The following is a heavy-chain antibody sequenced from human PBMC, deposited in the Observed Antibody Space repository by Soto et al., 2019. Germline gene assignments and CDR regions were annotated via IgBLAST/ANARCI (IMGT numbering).Heavy chain of an antibody. J-gene: IGHJ4*02. Sequence: QVQLVESGGGVVQPGRSLRLSCAASGFTFSYSGMHWVRQAPGKGLEWVAVISFDGSTKYYADSVKGRFTISRDNSNNTLYLEMNSLRADDTAVYYCTGEVASGYWGQGTLVTVSS. CDR1: GFTFSYSG. CDR3: TGEVASGY. D-gene: IGHD2-8*02. CDR2: ISFDGSTK. V-gene: IGHV3-30*03.